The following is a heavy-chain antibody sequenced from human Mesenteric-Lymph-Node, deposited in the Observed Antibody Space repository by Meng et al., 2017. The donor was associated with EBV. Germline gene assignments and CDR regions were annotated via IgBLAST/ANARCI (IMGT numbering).Heavy chain of an antibody. Sequence: QVHQVHPGAEVKKPGATGKVSCKASGYTFTRYGISWVRQAPGQGLEWRGWISAYNGDTNYAQKFQGRVTMATDTSTSTAYMELRSLRSDDTAVYYCARGPTSGWVGAWFDPWGQGTLVTVSS. CDR2: ISAYNGDT. D-gene: IGHD6-19*01. V-gene: IGHV1-18*01. CDR3: ARGPTSGWVGAWFDP. CDR1: GYTFTRYG. J-gene: IGHJ5*02.